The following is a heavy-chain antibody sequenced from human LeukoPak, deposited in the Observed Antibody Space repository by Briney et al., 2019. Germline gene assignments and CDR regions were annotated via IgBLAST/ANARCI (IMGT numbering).Heavy chain of an antibody. CDR3: ARRAIVVVVAATLRTPNWFDP. Sequence: SETLSLSCTVSGGSISSSSYDWGWIRQLPGKGLEWNGRIYYSGSTYYNPSLKSRVTISVDTSKNQFSLKLSSVTAADTAVYYCARRAIVVVVAATLRTPNWFDPWGQGTLVTVSS. J-gene: IGHJ5*02. CDR1: GGSISSSSYD. CDR2: IYYSGST. V-gene: IGHV4-39*07. D-gene: IGHD2-15*01.